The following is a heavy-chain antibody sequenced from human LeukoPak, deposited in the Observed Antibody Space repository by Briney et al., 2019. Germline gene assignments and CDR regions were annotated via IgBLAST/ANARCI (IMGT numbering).Heavy chain of an antibody. V-gene: IGHV3-30*14. CDR3: ARVLHYYDSSGYPSYYFDY. CDR2: ISYDGSNK. D-gene: IGHD3-22*01. J-gene: IGHJ4*02. CDR1: GFTFSSYA. Sequence: GGSLRLSCAASGFTFSSYAMHWVRQAPGKGLEWVAVISYDGSNKYYADSVKGRFTISRDNSKNTLYLQMNSLRAEDTAVYYCARVLHYYDSSGYPSYYFDYWGQGTLVTVSS.